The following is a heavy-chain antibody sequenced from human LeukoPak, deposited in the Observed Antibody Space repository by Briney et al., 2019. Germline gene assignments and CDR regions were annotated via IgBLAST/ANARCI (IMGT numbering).Heavy chain of an antibody. CDR3: ARDHSQINMVRGVHDY. CDR2: ISAYNGNT. Sequence: ASVKVSCKASGYTFTSYGISWVRQAPGQGLAWMGWISAYNGNTNYAQKLQGRVTMTTDTTTSTAYMELRSLRSDDTPVYYCARDHSQINMVRGVHDYWGQGTLVTVSS. J-gene: IGHJ4*02. D-gene: IGHD3-10*01. V-gene: IGHV1-18*01. CDR1: GYTFTSYG.